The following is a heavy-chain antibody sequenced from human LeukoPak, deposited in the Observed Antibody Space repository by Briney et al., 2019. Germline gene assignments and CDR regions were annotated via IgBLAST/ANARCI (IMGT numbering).Heavy chain of an antibody. Sequence: VSVKVSCKASGYTFTGYYMHWVRQAPGQGLEWMGWINPNSGGTNYAQKFQGRVTMTRDTSISTAYMELSRLRSDDTAVYYCARGRIGYCSGGSCYFYWGQGTLVTVSS. D-gene: IGHD2-15*01. V-gene: IGHV1-2*02. CDR2: INPNSGGT. CDR3: ARGRIGYCSGGSCYFY. J-gene: IGHJ4*02. CDR1: GYTFTGYY.